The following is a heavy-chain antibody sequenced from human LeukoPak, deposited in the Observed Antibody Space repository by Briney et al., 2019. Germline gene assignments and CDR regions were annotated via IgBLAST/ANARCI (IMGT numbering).Heavy chain of an antibody. V-gene: IGHV3-30*02. CDR2: IRYDGNNK. CDR1: GFTFSSYW. J-gene: IGHJ4*02. CDR3: VKDNPLDY. D-gene: IGHD1-14*01. Sequence: GGSLRLSCAASGFTFSSYWMSWVRQAPGKGLDWVAFIRYDGNNKLYADSVKGRFTISRDNSKNTLYLHINSLRAEDTAVYYCVKDNPLDYWGQGTLVIVSS.